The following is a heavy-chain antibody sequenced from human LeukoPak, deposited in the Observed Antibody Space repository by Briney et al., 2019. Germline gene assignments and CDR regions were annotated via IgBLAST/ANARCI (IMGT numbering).Heavy chain of an antibody. D-gene: IGHD3-22*01. V-gene: IGHV3-30*02. Sequence: PGGSLRLSCAASGFTFSSYGMHWVRQAPGKGLEWVAFIRYDGSNKYYADSVKGRFTISRDNSKNTLYLQMNSLRAEDTAVYYCAKGPYDSSGYYYGDAFDIWGQGTMVTVSS. CDR1: GFTFSSYG. J-gene: IGHJ3*02. CDR2: IRYDGSNK. CDR3: AKGPYDSSGYYYGDAFDI.